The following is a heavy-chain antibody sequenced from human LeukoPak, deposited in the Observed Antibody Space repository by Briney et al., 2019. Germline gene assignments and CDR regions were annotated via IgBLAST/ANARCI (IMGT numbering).Heavy chain of an antibody. V-gene: IGHV4-39*01. D-gene: IGHD2-2*01. CDR2: IYYSGST. CDR1: GGSISSYY. J-gene: IGHJ5*02. Sequence: SETLSLTCTVSGGSISSYYWGWIRQPPGKGLEWIGSIYYSGSTYYNPSLKSRVTISVDTSKNQFSLKLSSVTAADTAVYYCARHEGLGYCSSTSCSSNWFDPWGQGTLVTVSS. CDR3: ARHEGLGYCSSTSCSSNWFDP.